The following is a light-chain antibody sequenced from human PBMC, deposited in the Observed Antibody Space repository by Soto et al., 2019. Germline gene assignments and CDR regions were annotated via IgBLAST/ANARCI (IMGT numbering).Light chain of an antibody. CDR3: QQDNSFWT. CDR2: DAS. V-gene: IGKV1-5*01. Sequence: DIQMTQSPSTLSASVGDRVTIACRASQSISSWLAWYQQKPGKAPKLLIYDASYLERGVPLRFSGSGSATEFTHVTSSLQPDDLATYYCQQDNSFWTFGQGTKVEI. J-gene: IGKJ1*01. CDR1: QSISSW.